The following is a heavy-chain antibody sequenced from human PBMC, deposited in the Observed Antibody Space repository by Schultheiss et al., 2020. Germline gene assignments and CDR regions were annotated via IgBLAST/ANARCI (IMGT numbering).Heavy chain of an antibody. Sequence: GVLKISCAASGFTFNTYSMNWVRQAPGRGLEWVSSISSTSSYIYYADSVKGRFTISRDNAKNSLYLQMNSLRAEDTAVYYCAKGNTGPITIFGVVITGQDVWGKGTTVTVSS. D-gene: IGHD3-3*01. J-gene: IGHJ6*04. CDR3: AKGNTGPITIFGVVITGQDV. CDR1: GFTFNTYS. V-gene: IGHV3-21*04. CDR2: ISSTSSYI.